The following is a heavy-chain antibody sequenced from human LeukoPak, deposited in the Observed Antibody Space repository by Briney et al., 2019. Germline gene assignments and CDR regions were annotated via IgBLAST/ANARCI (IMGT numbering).Heavy chain of an antibody. Sequence: PSETLSLTCTVYGGSFSGYYWNWIRQPPGKGLEWIGEINHSGSTNYNPSLKSRVTISVDTSKNQFSLKLRSVTAADTAVYYCARVGGLRGYSYGPFDYWGQGTLVTVSS. V-gene: IGHV4-34*01. J-gene: IGHJ4*02. CDR2: INHSGST. D-gene: IGHD5-18*01. CDR3: ARVGGLRGYSYGPFDY. CDR1: GGSFSGYY.